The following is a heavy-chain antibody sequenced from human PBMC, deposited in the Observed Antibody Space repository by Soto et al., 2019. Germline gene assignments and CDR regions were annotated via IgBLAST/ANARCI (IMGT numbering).Heavy chain of an antibody. J-gene: IGHJ5*02. CDR2: IYYSGST. V-gene: IGHV4-39*01. Sequence: PSETLSLTCTVSGCSISSSGYYWGWIRQPPGKGLEWIGSIYYSGSTSYNPSLKSRVTMSVDTSKNQLSLKLSSVTAADTAVYYCARLHCNSPNCVPLDPWGQGTLVTVSS. CDR1: GCSISSSGYY. CDR3: ARLHCNSPNCVPLDP. D-gene: IGHD2-2*01.